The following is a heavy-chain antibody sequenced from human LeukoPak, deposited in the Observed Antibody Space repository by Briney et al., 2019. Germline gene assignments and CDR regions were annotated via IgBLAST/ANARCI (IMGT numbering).Heavy chain of an antibody. CDR1: GGSFSGDY. V-gene: IGHV4-34*01. CDR3: ARPAVTGTSPDWYFDL. Sequence: SETLSLTCAVYGGSFSGDYWSWIRQPPGKGLEWVGEINHSGSTNYNPSLKSRVSISLDSSKNQFSLKLSSVTAADTAVYYCARPAVTGTSPDWYFDLWGRGTLVTVSS. D-gene: IGHD6-19*01. J-gene: IGHJ2*01. CDR2: INHSGST.